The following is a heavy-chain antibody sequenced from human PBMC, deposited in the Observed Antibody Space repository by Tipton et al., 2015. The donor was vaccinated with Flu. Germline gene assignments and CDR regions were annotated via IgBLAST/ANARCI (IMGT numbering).Heavy chain of an antibody. J-gene: IGHJ5*02. CDR2: IYTSGST. Sequence: LRLSCTVSGGSISSSSYYWTWIRQPAGKGLGWIGQIYTSGSTKYNPSLKSRVTMSLDTSKNQFSLKMSSVTAADTAMYYCARDYGDLNWFDPWGQGTLVTVSS. CDR1: GGSISSSSYY. D-gene: IGHD4-17*01. CDR3: ARDYGDLNWFDP. V-gene: IGHV4-61*09.